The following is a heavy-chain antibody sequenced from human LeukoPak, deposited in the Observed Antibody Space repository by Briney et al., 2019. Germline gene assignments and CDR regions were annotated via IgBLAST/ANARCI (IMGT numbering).Heavy chain of an antibody. CDR1: GFTFSSYG. CDR2: IWYDGSNK. J-gene: IGHJ5*02. CDR3: AREYGGNPMDWFDP. Sequence: PGRSLRLSCAASGFTFSSYGMHWVRQAPGKGLEWVAVIWYDGSNKYYADSVKGRFTISRDNSKNTLYLQMNSLRAEDTAVYYCAREYGGNPMDWFDPWDQGTLVTVSS. D-gene: IGHD4-23*01. V-gene: IGHV3-33*01.